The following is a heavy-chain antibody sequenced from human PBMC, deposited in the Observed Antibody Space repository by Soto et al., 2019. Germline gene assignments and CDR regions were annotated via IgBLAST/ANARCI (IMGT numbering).Heavy chain of an antibody. Sequence: QVQLVQSGAEVKKPGASVKVSCKASGYTFTSYYMHWVRQAPGQGLEWMGIINPSGGSTSYAQKFQGRVTMTRDTSTSTVYMELSSLRSEDTAVYYCARDLEVRYFDWLLERPTHRLVWGQGTTVTVSS. D-gene: IGHD3-9*01. CDR2: INPSGGST. J-gene: IGHJ6*02. CDR1: GYTFTSYY. CDR3: ARDLEVRYFDWLLERPTHRLV. V-gene: IGHV1-46*01.